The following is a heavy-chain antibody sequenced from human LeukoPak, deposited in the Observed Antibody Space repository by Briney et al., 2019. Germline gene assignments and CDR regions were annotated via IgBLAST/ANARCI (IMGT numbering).Heavy chain of an antibody. CDR1: GFTFSTYG. Sequence: PGGSLRLSCAASGFTFSTYGTHCVRHAPGKGLGWVAVIWYDARNKYYADSVKGRYTISRDSSKYTLYLQMNRLMAEDTAVYYCATYCSGGSCLSFFDYWGEGTLVTVSS. CDR3: ATYCSGGSCLSFFDY. D-gene: IGHD2-15*01. V-gene: IGHV3-33*01. CDR2: IWYDARNK. J-gene: IGHJ4*02.